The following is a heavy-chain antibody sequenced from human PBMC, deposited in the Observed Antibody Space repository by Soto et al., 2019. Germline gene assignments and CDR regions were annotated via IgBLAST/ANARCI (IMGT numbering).Heavy chain of an antibody. CDR1: GFTFSTYA. CDR2: IWYDGSKR. D-gene: IGHD3-10*01. CDR3: ARDQEGYLLVSHFDY. V-gene: IGHV3-33*01. Sequence: QVQLVESGGGVVQPGRSLRLSCAAAGFTFSTYAMHWVRQAPGKGVEWVAVIWYDGSKRYSADSVKGRFTISRDNSKSTLDLQMNGLRAEDTAVYYWARDQEGYLLVSHFDYWGQGTLVTVSS. J-gene: IGHJ4*02.